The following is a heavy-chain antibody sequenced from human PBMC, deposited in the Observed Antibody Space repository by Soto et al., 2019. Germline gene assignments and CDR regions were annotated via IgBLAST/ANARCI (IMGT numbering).Heavy chain of an antibody. CDR2: INTDGGSS. Sequence: EVQLVESGGDLVQPGGSLSLSCAASGFTFSGHWMHWVRQVPGKGLEWVSRINTDGGSSAYADSVKGRFTISRDNAKNTRYLQMNGLRAEDTAVYYCAREAGYCSRTSCYRRAFDTWGQGTTVTVSS. V-gene: IGHV3-74*03. D-gene: IGHD2-2*01. J-gene: IGHJ3*02. CDR1: GFTFSGHW. CDR3: AREAGYCSRTSCYRRAFDT.